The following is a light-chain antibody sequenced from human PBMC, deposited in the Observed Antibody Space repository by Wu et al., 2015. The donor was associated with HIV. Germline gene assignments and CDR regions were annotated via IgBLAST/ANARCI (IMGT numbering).Light chain of an antibody. V-gene: IGKV1-33*01. CDR2: GAS. CDR3: QQHDSLRT. J-gene: IGKJ2*01. Sequence: DIQMTQSPSSLSASVGDTVTITCRASQDIRNNLNWYQQKPGRVPELLISGASNLEPGVPSRYSGRGSGTEFTLTISRLQPEDIATYYCQQHDSLRTFGQGTKLEI. CDR1: QDIRNN.